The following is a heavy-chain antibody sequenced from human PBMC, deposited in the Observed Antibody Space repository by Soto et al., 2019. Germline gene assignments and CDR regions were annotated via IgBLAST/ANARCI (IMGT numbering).Heavy chain of an antibody. D-gene: IGHD4-17*01. V-gene: IGHV3-66*01. CDR2: IYSDGYT. CDR3: ARLTTVTSRVLDY. Sequence: GGSLRLSCAASGFTVGISYMTWVRQIPGKGLEWVSIIYSDGYTYYADSVKGRFTISRDTSKNTLYLQMSSLRAEDTAVYYCARLTTVTSRVLDYWGQGTLVTVS. J-gene: IGHJ4*02. CDR1: GFTVGISY.